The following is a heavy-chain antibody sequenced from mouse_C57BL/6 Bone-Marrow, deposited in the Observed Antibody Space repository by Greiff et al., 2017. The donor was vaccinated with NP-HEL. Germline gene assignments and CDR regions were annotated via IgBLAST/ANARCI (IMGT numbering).Heavy chain of an antibody. D-gene: IGHD2-5*01. J-gene: IGHJ4*01. CDR3: ARGIVTTYYAMDY. Sequence: QQRPGRGLEWIGRIDPNSGGTKYNEKFKSKATLTVDKPSSTAYMQLSSLTSEDSAVYYCARGIVTTYYAMDYWGQGTSVTVSS. V-gene: IGHV1-72*01. CDR2: IDPNSGGT.